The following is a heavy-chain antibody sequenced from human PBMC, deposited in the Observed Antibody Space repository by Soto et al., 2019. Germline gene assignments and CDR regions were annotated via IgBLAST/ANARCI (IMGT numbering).Heavy chain of an antibody. Sequence: EVQLVESGGGLVQPGGSLRLSCAASGFTFSTYDMHWVRQAPGKGLEWVSGIATSGDTFYAGSVKGRFTISREDARNSLYLQMTSLRVGDTSVYYCVRGGIGVTEPHWEYWGQGTLVTVSS. CDR3: VRGGIGVTEPHWEY. CDR2: IATSGDT. V-gene: IGHV3-13*04. J-gene: IGHJ4*02. D-gene: IGHD3-10*01. CDR1: GFTFSTYD.